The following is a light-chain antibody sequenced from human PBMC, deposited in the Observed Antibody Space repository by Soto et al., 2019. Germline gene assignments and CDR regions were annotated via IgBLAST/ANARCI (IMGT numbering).Light chain of an antibody. J-gene: IGLJ2*01. CDR1: SSDIGGYNY. V-gene: IGLV2-8*01. CDR3: ASYAGNNVV. Sequence: QSALTQPPSASGSPGQSVAISCTGTSSDIGGYNYVSWYQQHSGKAPKLIIYEVTRRPSGVPDRFSGSKSGSTASLTVSGLQAEDEADYYCASYAGNNVVFGGGTQLTVL. CDR2: EVT.